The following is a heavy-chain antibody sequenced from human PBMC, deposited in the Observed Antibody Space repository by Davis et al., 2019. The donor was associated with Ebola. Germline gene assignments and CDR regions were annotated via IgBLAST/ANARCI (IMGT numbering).Heavy chain of an antibody. D-gene: IGHD3-9*01. J-gene: IGHJ6*02. CDR3: AREGPRGSDILTGYYYYYYYGMDV. CDR1: GYTFTSYG. Sequence: AASVKVSCKASGYTFTSYGISWVRQAPGQGLEWMGWISAYNGNTNYAQKLQGRVTMTTDTSTSTAYMELRSLRSDDTAVYYCAREGPRGSDILTGYYYYYYYGMDVWGQGTTVTVSS. CDR2: ISAYNGNT. V-gene: IGHV1-18*01.